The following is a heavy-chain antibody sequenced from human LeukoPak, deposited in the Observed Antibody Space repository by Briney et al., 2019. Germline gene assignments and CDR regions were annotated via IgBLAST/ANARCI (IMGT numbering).Heavy chain of an antibody. J-gene: IGHJ6*02. Sequence: GASVKLSCKASGYTFSNYGVSWVRQAPGQGLEWMGWISACTGNTNYAQKFQGRVTMTTDTSTSTAYMELRSLRSDDTAVYYCARWGGVDYYYYYGLDVWGQGTTVTVSS. CDR1: GYTFSNYG. CDR3: ARWGGVDYYYYYGLDV. D-gene: IGHD2-15*01. CDR2: ISACTGNT. V-gene: IGHV1-18*01.